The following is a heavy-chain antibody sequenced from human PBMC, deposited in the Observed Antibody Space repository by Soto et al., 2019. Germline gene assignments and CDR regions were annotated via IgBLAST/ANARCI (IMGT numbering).Heavy chain of an antibody. D-gene: IGHD2-2*01. CDR2: INPYSGGT. J-gene: IGHJ5*02. Sequence: ASVKVSCKASGYTFTGSYIHWVRQPPGQGLEWMGWINPYSGGTYYAQKLQGRVTMTRDTSISTVYMELSRLRSDDTAMYYCARGTSYKDGWFDPWGQGTLVTVSS. CDR3: ARGTSYKDGWFDP. CDR1: GYTFTGSY. V-gene: IGHV1-2*02.